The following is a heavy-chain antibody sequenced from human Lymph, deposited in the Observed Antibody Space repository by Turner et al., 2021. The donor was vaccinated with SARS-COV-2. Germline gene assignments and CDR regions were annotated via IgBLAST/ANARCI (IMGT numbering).Heavy chain of an antibody. CDR3: ARHQGSTSGYDHGMNV. J-gene: IGHJ6*02. CDR2: FYKIGSI. D-gene: IGHD1-1*01. V-gene: IGHV4-59*08. CDR1: GVSISSQS. Sequence: QVQLQESGPGLVRPSETLFLTCTVSGVSISSQSWSWIRQSPGRGLEWIGYFYKIGSIDYNPTLRSRVTISVDTSKNQLSLNLISMTAADTAVYYCARHQGSTSGYDHGMNVWGQGTAVIVSS.